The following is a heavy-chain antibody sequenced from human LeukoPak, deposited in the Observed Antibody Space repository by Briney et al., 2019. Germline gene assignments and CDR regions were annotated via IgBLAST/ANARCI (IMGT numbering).Heavy chain of an antibody. D-gene: IGHD1-14*01. CDR3: ARDRGTTYALDY. V-gene: IGHV3-33*01. CDR2: IWYDGSNK. Sequence: GGSLTLSCAASGFTFSNYAMHWVRQAPGEGLEWVAVIWYDGSNKYYADSVKGRFTISRDNSKNTLFLQMNSLRAEDTAVYYCARDRGTTYALDYWGQGTLVTVSS. J-gene: IGHJ4*02. CDR1: GFTFSNYA.